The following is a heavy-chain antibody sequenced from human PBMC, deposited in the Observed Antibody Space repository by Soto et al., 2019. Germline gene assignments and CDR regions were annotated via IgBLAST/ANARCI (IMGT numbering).Heavy chain of an antibody. J-gene: IGHJ2*01. CDR2: LSASGRT. V-gene: IGHV4-4*07. CDR1: GDSIGNFY. Sequence: QVHLQESGPGLVKPSETLSLTCAISGDSIGNFYWSWIRQPAGKGLESLGRLSASGRTNYSPSLQSRVTMSLARSKNRFSLRLTSVSAADTAVYFCARGMGRYFDIWGRGTLVTVSS. D-gene: IGHD2-8*01. CDR3: ARGMGRYFDI.